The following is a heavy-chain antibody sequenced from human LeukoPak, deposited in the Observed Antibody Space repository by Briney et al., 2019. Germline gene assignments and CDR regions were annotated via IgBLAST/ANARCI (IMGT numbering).Heavy chain of an antibody. CDR2: VYYSGST. D-gene: IGHD3-22*01. V-gene: IGHV4-61*01. CDR1: GGSISSSSYY. J-gene: IGHJ5*02. Sequence: SETLSLTCTVSGGSISSSSYYWSWIRQPPGKGLEWIGYVYYSGSTTYNPSLKSRVTISVDTSKNQFSLKLSSVTAADTAVYYCARAPYTSGFYFFDPWGQGTLVTVSS. CDR3: ARAPYTSGFYFFDP.